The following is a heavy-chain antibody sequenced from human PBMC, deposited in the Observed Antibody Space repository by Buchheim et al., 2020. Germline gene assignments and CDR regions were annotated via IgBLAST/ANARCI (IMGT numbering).Heavy chain of an antibody. CDR1: GFTFSSYW. J-gene: IGHJ4*02. CDR2: IKQDGSEK. V-gene: IGHV3-7*01. CDR3: ARETIFGVVTMGYFDY. Sequence: EVQLVESGGGLVQPGGSLRLSCAASGFTFSSYWMSWVRQAPGKGLEWVANIKQDGSEKYYVDSVKGRFTISRDNAKNSLYLQMNSLRAENAAVYYCARETIFGVVTMGYFDYWGQGTL. D-gene: IGHD3-3*01.